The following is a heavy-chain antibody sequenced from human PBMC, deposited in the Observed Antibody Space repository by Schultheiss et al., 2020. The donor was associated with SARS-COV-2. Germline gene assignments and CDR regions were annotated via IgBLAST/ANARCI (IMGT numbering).Heavy chain of an antibody. D-gene: IGHD3-22*01. J-gene: IGHJ6*03. Sequence: GGSLRLSCKGSGYSFTSYWIGWVRQMPGKGLEWMGIIYPGDSDTRYSPFFQGQVTISADKSISTAYLQWSSLKASDTAMYYCARPARVSSGYYKRYYYYYMDVWGKGTTVTVSS. CDR2: IYPGDSDT. V-gene: IGHV5-51*01. CDR1: GYSFTSYW. CDR3: ARPARVSSGYYKRYYYYYMDV.